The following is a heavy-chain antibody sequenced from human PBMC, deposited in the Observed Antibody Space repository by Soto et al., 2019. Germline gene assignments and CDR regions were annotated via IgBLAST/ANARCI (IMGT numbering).Heavy chain of an antibody. CDR1: GYSFTDYV. V-gene: IGHV1-8*01. D-gene: IGHD1-1*01. CDR2: VSPDHGNA. CDR3: EVTTGS. Sequence: ASVKXSCKASGYSFTDYVINWVRRAPGQGLEWMGWVSPDHGNAGYAQHFQGRLTLTTNTSINTAYMELNSLTSEDTAVYYCEVTTGSWGQGTMVTVS. J-gene: IGHJ4*02.